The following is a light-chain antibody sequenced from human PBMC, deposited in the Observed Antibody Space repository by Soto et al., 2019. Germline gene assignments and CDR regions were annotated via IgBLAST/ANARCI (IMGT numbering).Light chain of an antibody. CDR3: QQSYTIPT. V-gene: IGKV1-39*01. CDR1: QSISAY. J-gene: IGKJ4*01. CDR2: TAS. Sequence: DIQMTQSPSSLSASVGDRVTITCRASQSISAYLNWYQQKLGKAPKLLIHTASTLQSGVPSRFSGSAARTDFTLTISSLQPEDSATYSCQQSYTIPTFGGGTKVEIK.